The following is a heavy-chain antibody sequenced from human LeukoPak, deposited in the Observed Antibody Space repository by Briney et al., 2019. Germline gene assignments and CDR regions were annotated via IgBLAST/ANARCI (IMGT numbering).Heavy chain of an antibody. Sequence: PSETLSLTCTVSGGSISNSSYYWGWIRQPPGKGLEWIGSIYYSGSTYYNPSLKSRVTISVDTSKNQFSLKLSSVTAADTAVYYCARRSAAALFDYWGQGTLVTVSS. CDR1: GGSISNSSYY. J-gene: IGHJ4*02. D-gene: IGHD6-13*01. V-gene: IGHV4-39*01. CDR2: IYYSGST. CDR3: ARRSAAALFDY.